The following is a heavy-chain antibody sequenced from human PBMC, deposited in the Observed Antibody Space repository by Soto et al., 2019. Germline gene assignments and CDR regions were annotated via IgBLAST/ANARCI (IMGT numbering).Heavy chain of an antibody. J-gene: IGHJ4*02. V-gene: IGHV1-46*01. Sequence: ASVKVSCKASGYTFTSYYMHWVRQAPGQGFEWMGIINPSGGSTSYAQKFQGRVTMTRDTSTSTVYMELSSLRSEDTAVYYCARDPPITMVRGAKYYFDYWGQGTLVTVPQ. D-gene: IGHD3-10*01. CDR1: GYTFTSYY. CDR3: ARDPPITMVRGAKYYFDY. CDR2: INPSGGST.